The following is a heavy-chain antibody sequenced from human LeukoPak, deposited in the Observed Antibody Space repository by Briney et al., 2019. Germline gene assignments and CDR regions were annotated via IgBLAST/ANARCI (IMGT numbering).Heavy chain of an antibody. Sequence: ASVKVSCKASGYTFSDYYMHWVRQAPGQGLKWMGWINPNSGDRNYAQKFQGRVSMTRDTSINTAYMELSRLRSDDTSVSYCARTLPNYYYGMDVWGQGTTVTVSS. CDR2: INPNSGDR. J-gene: IGHJ6*02. CDR1: GYTFSDYY. CDR3: ARTLPNYYYGMDV. V-gene: IGHV1-2*02. D-gene: IGHD1-26*01.